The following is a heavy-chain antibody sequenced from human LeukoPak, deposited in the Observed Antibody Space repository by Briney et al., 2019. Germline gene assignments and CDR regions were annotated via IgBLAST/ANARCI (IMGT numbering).Heavy chain of an antibody. CDR2: ISDSGGRT. Sequence: GGSLRLSCVASGFTFSNYAMSWVRQAPGKGLEWVSGISDSGGRTYNADSVKGRFTISRDNSKNTLYLQMNSLRAEDTAVYYCARDLRRWLQYLFDYWGQGTLVTVSS. CDR3: ARDLRRWLQYLFDY. CDR1: GFTFSNYA. V-gene: IGHV3-23*01. D-gene: IGHD5-24*01. J-gene: IGHJ4*02.